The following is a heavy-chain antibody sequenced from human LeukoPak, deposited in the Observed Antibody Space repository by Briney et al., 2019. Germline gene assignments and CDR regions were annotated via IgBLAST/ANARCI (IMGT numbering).Heavy chain of an antibody. CDR2: IYYSGST. CDR3: ARDRWFDS. V-gene: IGHV4-4*02. CDR1: GGSISSSNW. J-gene: IGHJ5*01. Sequence: PSETLSLTCAVSGGSISSSNWWSWVRQPPGKGLEWIGTIYYSGSTYYNPSLKSRVTMSVDTSKNQFSLKLTSLTAADTAVYYCARDRWFDSWGQGALVTVSS.